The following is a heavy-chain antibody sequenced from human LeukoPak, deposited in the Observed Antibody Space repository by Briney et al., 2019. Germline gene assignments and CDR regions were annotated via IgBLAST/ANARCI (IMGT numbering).Heavy chain of an antibody. CDR3: ARDRGTGGYIFDY. Sequence: GESLKISCASSGLTVSSNSLRWARQAPGKGLEWVSVIYGGGAMFYADSVKGRFTISRENSKNTVYLQMNSLRAEDTAVYYCARDRGTGGYIFDYWGRGTLVTVSS. CDR2: IYGGGAM. D-gene: IGHD2-8*02. J-gene: IGHJ4*02. V-gene: IGHV3-53*01. CDR1: GLTVSSNS.